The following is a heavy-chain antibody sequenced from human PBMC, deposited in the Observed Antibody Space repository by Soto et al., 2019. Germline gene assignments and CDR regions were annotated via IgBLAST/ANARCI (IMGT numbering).Heavy chain of an antibody. J-gene: IGHJ4*02. D-gene: IGHD6-19*01. CDR3: AKDFLTSSGWAECFDY. CDR2: ISGSGGST. CDR1: GFTFSSYA. V-gene: IGHV3-23*01. Sequence: GGSLRLSCAASGFTFSSYAMSWVRQAPGKGLEWVSAISGSGGSTYYADSVKGRFTISRDNSKNTLYLQMNSLRAEDTAVYYCAKDFLTSSGWAECFDYWGQGTLVTVSS.